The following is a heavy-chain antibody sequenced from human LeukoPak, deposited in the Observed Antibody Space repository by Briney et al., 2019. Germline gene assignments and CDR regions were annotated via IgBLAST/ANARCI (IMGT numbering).Heavy chain of an antibody. CDR1: GYSISSGYY. V-gene: IGHV4-38-2*02. D-gene: IGHD2-21*02. J-gene: IGHJ2*01. Sequence: SETLSLTCTVSGYSISSGYYWGWIRQPPGRGLEWIGSISHSGSPYYNPSLKSRVTISVHTSKNQFSLKLSSVTAADTAVYYCARDPVVPATSMQFDWYFDLWGRGTLVTVSS. CDR2: ISHSGSP. CDR3: ARDPVVPATSMQFDWYFDL.